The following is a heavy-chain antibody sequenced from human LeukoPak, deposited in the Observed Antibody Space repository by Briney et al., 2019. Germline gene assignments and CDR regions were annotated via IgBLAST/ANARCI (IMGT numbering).Heavy chain of an antibody. CDR2: MNPNSGHT. J-gene: IGHJ6*02. CDR3: ARDRVVRGVMGYYYYYGMDV. CDR1: GYTFTSYD. V-gene: IGHV1-8*01. D-gene: IGHD3-10*01. Sequence: ASVKVSCKASGYTFTSYDINWVRQATGQGLEWMGWMNPNSGHTGYAQKFQGRVTMTSATSISTAYMELSSLRSEDTAVYYCARDRVVRGVMGYYYYYGMDVWGQGTTVTVSS.